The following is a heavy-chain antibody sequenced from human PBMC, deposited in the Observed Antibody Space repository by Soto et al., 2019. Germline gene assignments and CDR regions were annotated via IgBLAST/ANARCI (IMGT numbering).Heavy chain of an antibody. D-gene: IGHD5-12*01. V-gene: IGHV1-3*01. CDR1: GYTFTSYA. CDR3: ARSDPIVATIEGEYYFDY. J-gene: IGHJ4*02. CDR2: INAGNGNT. Sequence: ASVKVSCKASGYTFTSYAMHWVRQAPGQRLEWMGWINAGNGNTKYSQKFQSRVTITRDTSASTAYMELSSLRSEDTAVYYCARSDPIVATIEGEYYFDYWGQGTLVTVSS.